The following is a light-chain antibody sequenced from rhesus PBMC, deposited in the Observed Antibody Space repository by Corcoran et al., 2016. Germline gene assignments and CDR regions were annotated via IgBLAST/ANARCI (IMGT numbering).Light chain of an antibody. CDR3: LQSSNLPWT. V-gene: IGKV3-24*04. Sequence: ETVVTQSPATLSLSPGERATLSCRASQSVSSYLAWYQQKPGQAPRLLIYGASSRATGIPDRFSGSGSGTAFTLTISSLEPEDVGVYFCLQSSNLPWTFGQGTKVEIK. CDR1: QSVSSY. CDR2: GAS. J-gene: IGKJ1*01.